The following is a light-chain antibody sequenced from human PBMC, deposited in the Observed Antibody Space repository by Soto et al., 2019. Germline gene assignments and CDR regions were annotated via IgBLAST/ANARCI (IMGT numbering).Light chain of an antibody. CDR1: QKLNNN. V-gene: IGKV1-33*01. CDR3: QQYETLPT. Sequence: EIRMTQSASYLCACVGDGGNMXCQASQKLNNNFSWYQQTPGRAQKRLIYDASNLEAGVTSRFRGSGYGKDFNFTISRLQPEDMATYECQQYETLPTFGQGTRLEIK. CDR2: DAS. J-gene: IGKJ5*01.